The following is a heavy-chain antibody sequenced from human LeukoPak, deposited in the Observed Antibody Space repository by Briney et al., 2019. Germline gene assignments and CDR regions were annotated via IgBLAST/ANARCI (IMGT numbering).Heavy chain of an antibody. CDR1: GFTFSDYY. V-gene: IGHV3-11*04. Sequence: GGSLRLSCAASGFTFSDYYMSWIRQAPGKGLEWVSYISSSGSTIYYADSVKGRFTISGDNAKNSLYLQMNSLRAEDTAVYYCASDITHDYSNYGRGYYYMDVWGKGTTVTVSS. D-gene: IGHD4-11*01. J-gene: IGHJ6*03. CDR2: ISSSGSTI. CDR3: ASDITHDYSNYGRGYYYMDV.